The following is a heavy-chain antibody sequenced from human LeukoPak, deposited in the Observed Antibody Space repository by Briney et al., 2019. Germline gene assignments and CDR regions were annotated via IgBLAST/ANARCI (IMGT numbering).Heavy chain of an antibody. CDR1: GFTFNDYG. Sequence: PGGSLRLSCAASGFTFNDYGMSWVRQAPGKGLEWVSGIYWNGGTTGYADSVQGRFTISRDNAKNSLYLQMNSLRAEDTAVYYCARDRVNLDYWGQGTLVTVSS. CDR3: ARDRVNLDY. CDR2: IYWNGGTT. J-gene: IGHJ4*02. V-gene: IGHV3-20*04. D-gene: IGHD1-14*01.